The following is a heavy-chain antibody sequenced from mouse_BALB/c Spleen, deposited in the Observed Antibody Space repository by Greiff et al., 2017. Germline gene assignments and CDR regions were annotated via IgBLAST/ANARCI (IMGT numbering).Heavy chain of an antibody. D-gene: IGHD1-2*01. V-gene: IGHV1S81*02. J-gene: IGHJ4*01. CDR3: TRTSLRLYSMDY. CDR1: GFTFTSYY. Sequence: QVQLQQSGAELVKPGASVKLSCTASGFTFTSYYMHWVKQRPGQGLEWIGEINPSNGSTNFNEKFKSKATLTVDKSSSTAYMQLSSLTSEDSAVYYCTRTSLRLYSMDYWGQGTTVTVSS. CDR2: INPSNGST.